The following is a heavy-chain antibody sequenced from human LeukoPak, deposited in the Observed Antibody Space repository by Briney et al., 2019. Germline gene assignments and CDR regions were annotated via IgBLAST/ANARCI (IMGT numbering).Heavy chain of an antibody. Sequence: ASVKVSCKVSGYTLTELSMHWVRQAPGKGLEWMGGFDPEDGETIYAQKFQGRVTMTEDTSTDTAYMELSSLRSEDTAVYYCARDGRYCSSTSCYWESGMDVWGQGTTVTVSS. D-gene: IGHD2-2*01. V-gene: IGHV1-24*01. CDR1: GYTLTELS. J-gene: IGHJ6*02. CDR2: FDPEDGET. CDR3: ARDGRYCSSTSCYWESGMDV.